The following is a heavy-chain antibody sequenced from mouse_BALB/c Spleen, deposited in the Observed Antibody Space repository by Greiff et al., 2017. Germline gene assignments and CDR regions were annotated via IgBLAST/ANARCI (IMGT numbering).Heavy chain of an antibody. J-gene: IGHJ4*01. CDR3: ARNGYPFLYAMDY. Sequence: DVQLQESGPGLVKPSQSLSLTCTVTGYSITSDYAWNWIRQFPGNKLEWMGYISYSGSTSYNPSLKSRISITRDTSKNQFFLQLNSVTTEDTATYYCARNGYPFLYAMDYWGQGTSVTVSS. D-gene: IGHD2-2*01. V-gene: IGHV3-2*02. CDR2: ISYSGST. CDR1: GYSITSDYA.